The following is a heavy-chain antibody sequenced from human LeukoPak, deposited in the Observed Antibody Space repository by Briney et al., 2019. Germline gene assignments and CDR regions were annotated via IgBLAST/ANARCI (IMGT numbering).Heavy chain of an antibody. V-gene: IGHV1-18*01. CDR2: ISAYNGNT. CDR1: GYTLTSYG. CDR3: ERVTYYYYYYMDV. J-gene: IGHJ6*03. Sequence: ASVKVSCKASGYTLTSYGISWVRQAPGQGLEWMGWISAYNGNTNFAQKLQGRVTMTTDTSTSTAYMELRSLRSDDTAVYYCERVTYYYYYYMDVWGKGTTVTVSS.